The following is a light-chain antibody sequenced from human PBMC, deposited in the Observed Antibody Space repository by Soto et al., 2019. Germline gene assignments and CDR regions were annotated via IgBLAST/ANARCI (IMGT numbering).Light chain of an antibody. J-gene: IGKJ1*01. CDR1: QSVSGY. CDR2: DAS. CDR3: QQSSKWRT. V-gene: IGKV3-11*01. Sequence: EIVLTQSPATLSLSPGEIATLSFRASQSVSGYLAWFQQKPGQAPRLLIYDASKRATGIPARFSGSGFGTDYTLTISSLETEDFAVYYCQQSSKWRTFGQGTKVDIK.